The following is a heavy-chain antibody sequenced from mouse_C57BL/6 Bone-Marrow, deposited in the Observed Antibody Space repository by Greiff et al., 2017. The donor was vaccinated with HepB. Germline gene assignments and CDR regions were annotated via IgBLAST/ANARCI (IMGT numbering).Heavy chain of an antibody. CDR2: INPNNGGT. J-gene: IGHJ4*01. CDR3: ASGRSRTGAMDY. D-gene: IGHD3-3*01. CDR1: GYTFTDYN. V-gene: IGHV1-18*01. Sequence: VQLQQSGPELVKPGASVKIPCKASGYTFTDYNMDWVKQSHGKSLEWIGDINPNNGGTIYNQKFKGKATLTVDKSSSTAYMELRSLTSEDTAVYYCASGRSRTGAMDYWGQGTSVTVSS.